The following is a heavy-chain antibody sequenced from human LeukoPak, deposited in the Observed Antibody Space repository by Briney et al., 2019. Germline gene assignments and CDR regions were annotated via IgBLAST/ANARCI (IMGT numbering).Heavy chain of an antibody. V-gene: IGHV4-59*01. Sequence: KPSETLSLTCTVSGGSISSYYWSWIRQPPGKGLEWIGYIYCSGSTNYNPSLKSRVTISVDTSKNQFSLKLSSVTAADTAVYYCARGHGGVLRFLDPGCFDYWGQGTLVTVSS. CDR2: IYCSGST. CDR3: ARGHGGVLRFLDPGCFDY. CDR1: GGSISSYY. D-gene: IGHD3-3*01. J-gene: IGHJ4*02.